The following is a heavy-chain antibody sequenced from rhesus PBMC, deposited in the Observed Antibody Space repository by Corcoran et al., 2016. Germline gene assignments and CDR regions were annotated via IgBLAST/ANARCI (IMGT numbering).Heavy chain of an antibody. Sequence: QVQLQESGPGLVKPSETLSLTCAVSGGSISDDYYWSWIRQHPGKGLEWIGYIYGRGGGTNYKPPPNDRVTISIDTSKNQFSLKLSSVTAADTAVYYCASSRYSGYSNPYFDYWGQGVLVTVSS. D-gene: IGHD5-24*01. J-gene: IGHJ4*01. V-gene: IGHV4-106*01. CDR2: IYGRGGGT. CDR3: ASSRYSGYSNPYFDY. CDR1: GGSISDDYY.